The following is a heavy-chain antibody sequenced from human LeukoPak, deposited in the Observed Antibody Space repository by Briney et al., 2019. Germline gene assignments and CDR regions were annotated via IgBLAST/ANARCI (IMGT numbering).Heavy chain of an antibody. CDR2: MNPNSGNI. CDR3: VRSGSSSWPNYYYYGMDV. D-gene: IGHD6-13*01. V-gene: IGHV1-8*01. J-gene: IGHJ6*02. CDR1: GYTFTSYD. Sequence: ASVKVSCKASGYTFTSYDINWVRQATGQGLEWMGWMNPNSGNIGYAQKFQGRVTMTRNTSISTAYMELSSLRSEDTAVYYCVRSGSSSWPNYYYYGMDVWGQGTTVTVSS.